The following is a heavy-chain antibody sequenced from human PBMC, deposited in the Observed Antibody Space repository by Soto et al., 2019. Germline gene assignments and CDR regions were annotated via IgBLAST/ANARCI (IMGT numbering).Heavy chain of an antibody. J-gene: IGHJ4*02. CDR1: GFTFSSYA. CDR2: ISGSGGST. D-gene: IGHD1-26*01. V-gene: IGHV3-23*01. Sequence: GESLKISCAASGFTFSSYAMSWVRQAPGKGLEWVSAISGSGGSTYYADSVKGRFTISRDNSKNTLYLQMNSLRAEDTAVYYCAKDGIVGATDLFDYWGQGTLVTVSS. CDR3: AKDGIVGATDLFDY.